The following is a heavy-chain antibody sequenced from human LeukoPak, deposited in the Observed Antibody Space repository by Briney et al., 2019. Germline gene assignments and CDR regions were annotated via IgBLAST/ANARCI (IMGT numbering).Heavy chain of an antibody. CDR1: GLTFRSYA. V-gene: IGHV3-30-3*01. CDR3: AKVGSYDILTGYEEYYFDY. CDR2: ISYDGSNE. Sequence: GGSLRLSCEVSGLTFRSYALHWVRQAPGKGLEWVAVISYDGSNEYYAGSVKGRFTISRDNAKNSLYLQMNSLRAEDTALYYCAKVGSYDILTGYEEYYFDYWGQGTLVTVSS. D-gene: IGHD3-9*01. J-gene: IGHJ4*02.